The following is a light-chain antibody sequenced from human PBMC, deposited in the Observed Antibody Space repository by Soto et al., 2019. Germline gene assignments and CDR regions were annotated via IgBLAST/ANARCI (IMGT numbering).Light chain of an antibody. V-gene: IGLV1-51*01. CDR3: GTWDSSLSDVV. J-gene: IGLJ2*01. Sequence: QSVLTQPPSVSAAPGQKVTISCSGSSSNIGNNYVSWYQQLPGTAPKFLIYDNNKRPSGIPDRFSGSKSGTSATLGITGLQTGDEADYYCGTWDSSLSDVVFGGGTKVTVL. CDR1: SSNIGNNY. CDR2: DNN.